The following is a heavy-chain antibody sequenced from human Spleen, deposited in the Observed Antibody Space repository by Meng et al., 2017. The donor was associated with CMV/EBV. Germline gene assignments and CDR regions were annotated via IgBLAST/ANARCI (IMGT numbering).Heavy chain of an antibody. CDR3: AAGIAVAH. CDR2: IYYSGST. V-gene: IGHV4-39*02. D-gene: IGHD6-19*01. CDR1: GGSINNNNYY. J-gene: IGHJ4*02. Sequence: GSLRLSCTVSGGSINNNNYYWGWIRQPPGKGLEWIGSIYYSGSTHYNPSLKSRVTISMDTSNNHFSLKLSSVTAADTAVYYCAAGIAVAHWGQGTLVTVSS.